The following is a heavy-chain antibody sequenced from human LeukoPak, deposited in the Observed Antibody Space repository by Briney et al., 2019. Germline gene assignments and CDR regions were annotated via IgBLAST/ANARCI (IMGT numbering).Heavy chain of an antibody. CDR3: ASGTYYYDRRGCDY. D-gene: IGHD3-22*01. V-gene: IGHV7-4-1*02. CDR1: GYTFTSYA. J-gene: IGHJ4*02. Sequence: ASVKVSCKASGYTFTSYAMNWVRQAPGQGLEWMGWINTNTGNPTYAQGFTGRFVFSLDTSVSTAYLQISSLKAEDTAVYYCASGTYYYDRRGCDYWGQGTLVTVSS. CDR2: INTNTGNP.